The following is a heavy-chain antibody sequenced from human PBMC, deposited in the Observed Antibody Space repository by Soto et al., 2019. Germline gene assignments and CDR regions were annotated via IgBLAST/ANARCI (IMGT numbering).Heavy chain of an antibody. CDR2: IYPGDSDA. CDR3: ARLRGDFWSARGMDV. Sequence: GESLKISCKASGYSFNTYWIGWVRQLPGKGLEWMGIIYPGDSDARYSPSFQGQVTISADKSISTAYLQWSSLKASDTAMYYCARLRGDFWSARGMDVWGQGTTVTVSS. V-gene: IGHV5-51*01. J-gene: IGHJ6*02. CDR1: GYSFNTYW. D-gene: IGHD3-3*01.